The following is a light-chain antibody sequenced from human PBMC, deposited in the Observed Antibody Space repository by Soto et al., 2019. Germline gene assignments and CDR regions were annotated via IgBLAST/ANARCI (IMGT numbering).Light chain of an antibody. CDR2: GAS. Sequence: EIVLTQSPGTLSLSPGDRATLSCRASQNVGNIFLAWYQQKPSQAPRLLIYGASRRATGIPDRFSGSGSGTDFTLTVSRLEPEDFAVYFCHQSDSSRTFGQGTKV. V-gene: IGKV3-20*01. CDR1: QNVGNIF. J-gene: IGKJ1*01. CDR3: HQSDSSRT.